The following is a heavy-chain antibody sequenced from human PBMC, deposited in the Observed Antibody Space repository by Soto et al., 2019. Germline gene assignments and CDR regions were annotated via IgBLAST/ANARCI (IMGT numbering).Heavy chain of an antibody. CDR1: GGSISSGGYY. CDR3: ASGYSGYDRAYYYYGMDV. D-gene: IGHD5-12*01. V-gene: IGHV4-31*03. Sequence: QVQLQESGPGLVKPSQTLSLTCTVSGGSISSGGYYWSWIRQHPGKGLEWIGYIYYSGSTYYNPSLNSRVTISLDTSKDQFSLKLSSVTAADTAVYYCASGYSGYDRAYYYYGMDVWGQGTTVTVSS. J-gene: IGHJ6*02. CDR2: IYYSGST.